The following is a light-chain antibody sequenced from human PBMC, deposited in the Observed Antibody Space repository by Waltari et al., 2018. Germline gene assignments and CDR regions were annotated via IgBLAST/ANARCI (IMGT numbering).Light chain of an antibody. CDR2: KAS. Sequence: DVVMTQSPLSLPVTLGQPASISCRSSQSLVHSNGNTYVNWFHHRPGQSPRRLIYKASNRGAGVPDRVCGSGSGTDFTLKISRVEADDVGVYYCMQATHWLWTFGQGTTVEIK. CDR1: QSLVHSNGNTY. V-gene: IGKV2-30*02. CDR3: MQATHWLWT. J-gene: IGKJ1*01.